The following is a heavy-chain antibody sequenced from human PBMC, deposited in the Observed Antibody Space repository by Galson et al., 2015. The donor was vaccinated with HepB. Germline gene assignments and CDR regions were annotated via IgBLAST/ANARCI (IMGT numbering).Heavy chain of an antibody. CDR1: GLTFSSYG. V-gene: IGHV3-30*03. D-gene: IGHD1-7*01. Sequence: SLRLSCAASGLTFSSYGMHWVRQAPGKGLEWVAVISYDGSNKYYADSVKGRFTISRDNSKNTLYLQMNSLRAEDTAVYYCAMHGITGTAFDYWGQGTLVTVSS. CDR2: ISYDGSNK. J-gene: IGHJ4*02. CDR3: AMHGITGTAFDY.